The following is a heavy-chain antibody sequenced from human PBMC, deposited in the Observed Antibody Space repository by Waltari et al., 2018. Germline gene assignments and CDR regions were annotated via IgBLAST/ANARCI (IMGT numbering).Heavy chain of an antibody. CDR1: GGSFTTYY. CDR3: ARHGGYAQDL. J-gene: IGHJ2*01. D-gene: IGHD5-12*01. Sequence: QVQLQQWGAGLVKPSETLSLTCAIYGGSFTTYYWSWIRQSPGKGLGWVGQIRHGGSAYSNPSLKSRVTMSLDTSKNQLSLKMTSVTAADTAVYYCARHGGYAQDLWGRGTLVTVSS. CDR2: IRHGGSA. V-gene: IGHV4-34*02.